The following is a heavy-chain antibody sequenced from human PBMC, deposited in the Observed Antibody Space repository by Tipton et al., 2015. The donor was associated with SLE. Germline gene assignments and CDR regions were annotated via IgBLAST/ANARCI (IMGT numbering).Heavy chain of an antibody. D-gene: IGHD1-26*01. Sequence: TLSLTCNVSGGSISSGSYYWSWIRQPAGKGLEWIGRLHTRGSTNYNPSLKSRVTISVDTSKNQFSLKLTSVTAADTAVYYCARDTSGSFALGYWGHGSLVTVSS. CDR1: GGSISSGSYY. CDR3: ARDTSGSFALGY. J-gene: IGHJ4*01. CDR2: LHTRGST. V-gene: IGHV4-61*02.